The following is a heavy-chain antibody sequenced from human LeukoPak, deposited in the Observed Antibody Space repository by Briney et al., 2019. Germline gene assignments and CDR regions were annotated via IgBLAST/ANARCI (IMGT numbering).Heavy chain of an antibody. D-gene: IGHD5-18*01. J-gene: IGHJ4*02. CDR3: ARDSSVDTARLDY. CDR1: GFTFSSYA. CDR2: ISGSGGST. V-gene: IGHV3-23*01. Sequence: GGSLRLSCAASGFTFSSYAMSWVRQAPGKGLEWVSAISGSGGSTYYADSVKGRFTISRDNSKNTLYLQMNSLRAEDMAVYYCARDSSVDTARLDYWGQGTLVTVSS.